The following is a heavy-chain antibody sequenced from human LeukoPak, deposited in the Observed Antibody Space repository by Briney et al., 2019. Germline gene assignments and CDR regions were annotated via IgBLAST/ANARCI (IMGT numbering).Heavy chain of an antibody. J-gene: IGHJ6*03. D-gene: IGHD2-8*01. CDR2: IFSNGVNK. V-gene: IGHV3-33*01. Sequence: GPSLRLSCAASGFTLGNHGMHWVRQAPGKGLEWVAIIFSNGVNKYCAESMKGRFTTSRDTSKNTLFLEMESLRTEDTAVYYCARHRGSVFEGYMDVWGKGTTVTVSS. CDR1: GFTLGNHG. CDR3: ARHRGSVFEGYMDV.